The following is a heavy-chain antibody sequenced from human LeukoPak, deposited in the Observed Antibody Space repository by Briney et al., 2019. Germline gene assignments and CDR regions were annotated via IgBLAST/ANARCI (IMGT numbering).Heavy chain of an antibody. CDR2: IDWDDDK. CDR3: ARILSVGDRGFDAFDI. V-gene: IGHV2-70*01. CDR1: GFSLSTRGVG. J-gene: IGHJ3*02. Sequence: SGPTLVNPTQTLTLTCTFSGFSLSTRGVGVGWIRQPPGKALEWLALIDWDDDKFYSTSLKTRLTISKDTSKNQVVLTMTNMDPVDTATYYCARILSVGDRGFDAFDIWGPGTMVTVSS. D-gene: IGHD3-16*01.